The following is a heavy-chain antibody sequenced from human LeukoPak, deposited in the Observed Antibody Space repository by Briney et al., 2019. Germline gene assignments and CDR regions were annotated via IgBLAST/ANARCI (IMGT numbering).Heavy chain of an antibody. Sequence: SVKVSCKASGGTFSSYAISWVRQAPGQGLEWMGGIIPIFGTANYAQKFQGRVTVTADESASTAYMELSSLRSEDTAVYYCARVVDVEYSGSYYLDYWGQGTLVTVSS. CDR1: GGTFSSYA. CDR3: ARVVDVEYSGSYYLDY. J-gene: IGHJ4*02. CDR2: IIPIFGTA. D-gene: IGHD1-26*01. V-gene: IGHV1-69*13.